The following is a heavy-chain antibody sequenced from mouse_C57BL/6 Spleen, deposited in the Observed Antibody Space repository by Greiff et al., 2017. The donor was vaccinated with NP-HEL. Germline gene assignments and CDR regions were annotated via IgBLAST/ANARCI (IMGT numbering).Heavy chain of an antibody. CDR3: TRPFYYGSTLWYFDV. CDR2: IDPETGGT. J-gene: IGHJ1*03. V-gene: IGHV1-15*01. Sequence: QVQLQQSGAELVRPGASVTLSCKASGYTFTDYEMHWVKQTPVHGLEWIGAIDPETGGTAYNQKFKGKAILTAVKSSSTAYMELRSLTSEDSAVYYCTRPFYYGSTLWYFDVWGTGTTVTVSS. CDR1: GYTFTDYE. D-gene: IGHD1-1*01.